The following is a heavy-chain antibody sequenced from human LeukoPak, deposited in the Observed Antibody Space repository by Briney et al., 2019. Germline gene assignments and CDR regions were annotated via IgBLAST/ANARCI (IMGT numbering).Heavy chain of an antibody. J-gene: IGHJ4*02. CDR3: ARAPVGYSGSWYVPFDY. V-gene: IGHV4-59*01. CDR1: GGSISSYY. D-gene: IGHD6-13*01. Sequence: SETLSLTCTVSGGSISSYYWSWIRQPPGKGREWIGYIYYSGSTNYNPSLKSRVTISVDTSKNQFSLKLSSVTAADTAVYYCARAPVGYSGSWYVPFDYWGQGTLVTVSS. CDR2: IYYSGST.